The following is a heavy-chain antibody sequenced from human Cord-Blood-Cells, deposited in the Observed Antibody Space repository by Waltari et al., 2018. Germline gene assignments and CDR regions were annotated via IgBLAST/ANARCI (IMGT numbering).Heavy chain of an antibody. CDR1: AFPVSSSW. CDR2: IKQDGSEK. D-gene: IGHD7-27*01. CDR3: ARAWDYYYMDV. V-gene: IGHV3-7*01. J-gene: IGHJ6*03. Sequence: EGQLVASVACLVQPEGTLRLSCAASAFPVSSSWLGGVRQAAGKGLGWVDNIKQDGSEKYYVDSVKGRFTISRDNAKNPLYLQMNSMIAEETAVYYCARAWDYYYMDVWGKGTTVTVSS.